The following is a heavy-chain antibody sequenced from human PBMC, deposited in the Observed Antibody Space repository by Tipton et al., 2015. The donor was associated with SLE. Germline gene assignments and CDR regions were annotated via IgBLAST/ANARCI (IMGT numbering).Heavy chain of an antibody. CDR1: SGSISSSDW. V-gene: IGHV4-4*02. D-gene: IGHD5-24*01. Sequence: TLSLTCAVSSGSISSSDWWSWVRQPPGKGLEWIGEIYRSGSATYNPSLKSRVTISMDKSKDQFSLNLASVTPADTAVYYCARNGFSSLDYWGQGTLVSVSS. CDR3: ARNGFSSLDY. J-gene: IGHJ4*02. CDR2: IYRSGSA.